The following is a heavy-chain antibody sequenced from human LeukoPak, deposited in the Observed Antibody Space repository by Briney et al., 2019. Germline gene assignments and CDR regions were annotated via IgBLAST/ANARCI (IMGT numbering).Heavy chain of an antibody. CDR3: AKTWGGATTPVDY. D-gene: IGHD5-12*01. V-gene: IGHV3-23*01. CDR2: VSGSGGST. CDR1: GLTFSIYA. J-gene: IGHJ4*02. Sequence: GGSLRLSCAASGLTFSIYAMSWVRQAPGKGLEWVSAVSGSGGSTYYADSVKGRFTISRDNSKDTLYLQMNSLRAEDTAVYYCAKTWGGATTPVDYWGQGTLVTVSS.